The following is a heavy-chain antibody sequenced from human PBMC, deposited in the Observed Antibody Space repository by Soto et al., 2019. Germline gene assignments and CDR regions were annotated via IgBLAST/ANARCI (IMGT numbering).Heavy chain of an antibody. CDR2: ISGGGGST. CDR3: AKAAKSAWVASRIDY. Sequence: EVQLLESGGDLVQPGGSLRLSCTASGFTFNTYAMSWVRQAPGKGLEWISAISGGGGSTYYADSVKGRFSISRDNSKNTLSLQMNTLRAEDTAVYFCAKAAKSAWVASRIDYWGQGTLVTGSS. D-gene: IGHD2-15*01. CDR1: GFTFNTYA. V-gene: IGHV3-23*01. J-gene: IGHJ4*02.